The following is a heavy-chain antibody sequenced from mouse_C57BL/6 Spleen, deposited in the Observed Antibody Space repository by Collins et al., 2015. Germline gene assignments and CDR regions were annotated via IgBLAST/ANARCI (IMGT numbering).Heavy chain of an antibody. CDR3: ARGNRNAMDY. Sequence: QVQLQQPGAELVKPGASVKLSCKASGYTFTSYWMHWVKQRPGQGLEWIGEINPSNGRTNYNEKFKSKATLTVDKSSSTAYMQLSSLTSEDSAVYYCARGNRNAMDYWGQGTSVTVSS. CDR2: INPSNGRT. CDR1: GYTFTSYW. V-gene: IGHV1S81*02. J-gene: IGHJ4*01.